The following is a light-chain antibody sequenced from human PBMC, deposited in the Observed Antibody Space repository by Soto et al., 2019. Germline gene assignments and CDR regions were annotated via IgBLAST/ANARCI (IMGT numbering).Light chain of an antibody. J-gene: IGKJ4*01. CDR3: QQHENWPLT. CDR2: GAS. V-gene: IGKV3-15*01. CDR1: ESVSS. Sequence: EIVLTQPPGTLSVSPGEGASLSCRASESVSSLAWYQQKPGQAPRLLIYGASTRATGIPARFSGSGSGTEFTLTISSLQSEDFAVYYCQQHENWPLTFGGGTKVDIK.